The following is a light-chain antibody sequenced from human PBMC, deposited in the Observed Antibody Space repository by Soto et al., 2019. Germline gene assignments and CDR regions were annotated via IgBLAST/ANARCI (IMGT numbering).Light chain of an antibody. V-gene: IGKV3-20*01. J-gene: IGKJ3*01. CDR2: GAS. CDR1: QSVSNSY. CDR3: QQYGGSPPFT. Sequence: EIVLTQSPGTRSLSPGERATLSCRASQSVSNSYLAWYQQKPGQAPRLLIYGASSRATGIPDRFSGSGSGTDFTLTISRLEPEDFAVYYCQQYGGSPPFTFGPGTKVDIK.